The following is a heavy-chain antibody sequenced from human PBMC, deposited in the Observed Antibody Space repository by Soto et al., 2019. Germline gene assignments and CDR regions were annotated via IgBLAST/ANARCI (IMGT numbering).Heavy chain of an antibody. CDR3: ARDIAAAGIFDY. CDR1: GFTSSRNW. D-gene: IGHD6-13*01. Sequence: PGGSLRLSCAASGFTSSRNWMSWVRQAPGKGLEWVANIKQDGSEKYYVDSVKGRFTISRDNAKNSLYLQMNSLRAEDTAVYYCARDIAAAGIFDYWGQGTLVTVSS. CDR2: IKQDGSEK. J-gene: IGHJ4*02. V-gene: IGHV3-7*05.